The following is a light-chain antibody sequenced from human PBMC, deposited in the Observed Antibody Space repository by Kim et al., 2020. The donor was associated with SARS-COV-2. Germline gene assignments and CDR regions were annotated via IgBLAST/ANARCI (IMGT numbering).Light chain of an antibody. J-gene: IGLJ1*01. CDR3: NSRDSSDDHDV. Sequence: SSELTQDPAVSVALGQTVRITCQGDSLRSYYASWYQQKPGQAPVLVIYGKNNRTSGIPDRFSGSSSGNTASLTITAAQAEDEADYYCNSRDSSDDHDVFGRGTKVTVL. V-gene: IGLV3-19*01. CDR1: SLRSYY. CDR2: GKN.